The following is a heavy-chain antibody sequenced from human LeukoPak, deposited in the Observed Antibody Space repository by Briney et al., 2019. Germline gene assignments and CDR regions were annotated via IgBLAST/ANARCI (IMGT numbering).Heavy chain of an antibody. CDR1: GFTFNSYW. J-gene: IGHJ2*01. CDR3: ARVCKSGSSRPLNWYFDL. D-gene: IGHD6-13*01. V-gene: IGHV3-7*01. Sequence: TGGSLRLSCAASGFTFNSYWMSWVRQAPGKGLEWVANIKEDGSAQYYVDSVKGRFTISRDNSKNTLYLQMNSPRAEDTAVYYCARVCKSGSSRPLNWYFDLWGRGTLVTVSS. CDR2: IKEDGSAQ.